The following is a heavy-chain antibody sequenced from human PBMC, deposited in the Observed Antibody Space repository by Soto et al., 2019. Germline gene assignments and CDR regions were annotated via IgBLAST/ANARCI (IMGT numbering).Heavy chain of an antibody. D-gene: IGHD1-26*01. CDR3: ARHQVGAPADYYGMDV. Sequence: SETLSLTCTVSGGSISSYYWGWIRQPPGKGLEWIGSIYYSGSTYYNPSLKSRVTISVDTSKNQFSLKLSSVTAADTAVYYCARHQVGAPADYYGMDVWGQGTTVTVSS. V-gene: IGHV4-39*01. J-gene: IGHJ6*02. CDR2: IYYSGST. CDR1: GGSISSYY.